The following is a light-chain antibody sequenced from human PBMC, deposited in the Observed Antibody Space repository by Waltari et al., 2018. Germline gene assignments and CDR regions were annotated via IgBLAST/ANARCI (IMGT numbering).Light chain of an antibody. J-gene: IGLJ2*01. CDR2: STS. CDR1: TGAVTSIYY. V-gene: IGLV7-43*01. Sequence: QTVVTQEPSLTVSPGGTVTPTCASSTGAVTSIYYPNWLRQKPGQAPRSLIYSTSKKHSWTPARFSGSLLGATAALTLSGVQPEDEAEYYCLLYYGGDVVFGGGTKLTVL. CDR3: LLYYGGDVV.